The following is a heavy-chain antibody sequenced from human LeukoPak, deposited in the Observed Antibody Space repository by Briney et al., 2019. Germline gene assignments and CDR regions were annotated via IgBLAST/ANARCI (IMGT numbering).Heavy chain of an antibody. CDR2: ISYDGSNK. D-gene: IGHD2-2*01. CDR1: GFTFSSNS. J-gene: IGHJ4*02. Sequence: GGSLRLSCAASGFTFSSNSMNWVRQAPGKGLEWVAVISYDGSNKYYADSVKGRFTISRDNSKNTLYLQMNSLRAEDTAVYYCARSEGSYARGYVDYWGQGTLVTVSS. CDR3: ARSEGSYARGYVDY. V-gene: IGHV3-30*03.